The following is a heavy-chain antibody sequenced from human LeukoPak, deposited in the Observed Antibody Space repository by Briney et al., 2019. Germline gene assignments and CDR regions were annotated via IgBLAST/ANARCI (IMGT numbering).Heavy chain of an antibody. D-gene: IGHD3-16*01. CDR1: GITLSNYG. J-gene: IGHJ4*02. CDR2: ISGSGGGT. CDR3: AKRGIVIRAVLVVGFHKEAYFFDC. V-gene: IGHV3-23*01. Sequence: QAGGSLRLSCAVSGITLSNYGMSWVRQAPGRGLEWVAGISGSGGGTNYADSVKGRFTISRDNPKNTLYLQMNSLRAEDTAVYFCAKRGIVIRAVLVVGFHKEAYFFDCWGQGALVTVSS.